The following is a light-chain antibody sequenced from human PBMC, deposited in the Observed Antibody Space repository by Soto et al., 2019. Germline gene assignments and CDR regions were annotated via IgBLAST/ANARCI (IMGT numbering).Light chain of an antibody. CDR2: RNN. CDR1: SSNIGSNY. CDR3: AAWDDSLRANYV. V-gene: IGLV1-47*01. J-gene: IGLJ1*01. Sequence: QSLLTQPPSASGTPGQRVTISCSGSSSNIGSNYVYWYQQLPGTAPKLLIYRNNQRPSGVPDRFSGSKSGTSASLAISGLRSEDEADYYCAAWDDSLRANYVFGTGTKVTVL.